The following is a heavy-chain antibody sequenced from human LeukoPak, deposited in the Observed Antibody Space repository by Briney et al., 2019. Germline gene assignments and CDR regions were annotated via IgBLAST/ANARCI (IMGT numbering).Heavy chain of an antibody. J-gene: IGHJ6*02. D-gene: IGHD5-18*01. V-gene: IGHV1-69*01. CDR2: IIPIFGTA. CDR3: ATRATAMAQVYYYYGMDV. Sequence: VASVKVSCKASGGTFSSYAISWVRQAPGQGLEWMGGIIPIFGTANYAQKFQGRVTITADESTSTAYMELSSLRSEDTAVYYCATRATAMAQVYYYYGMDVWGQGTTVTVSS. CDR1: GGTFSSYA.